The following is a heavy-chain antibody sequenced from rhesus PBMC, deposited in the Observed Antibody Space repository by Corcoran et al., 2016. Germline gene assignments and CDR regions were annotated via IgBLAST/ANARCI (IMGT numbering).Heavy chain of an antibody. J-gene: IGHJ5-1*01. Sequence: QEQMQEAGPAVVKPSETLSLTCAVSGGSISRGSDRGWIRQLPGRGLEWIGYIHGSIGFTNYNPSLKSRVTISSDTSQNQFSLMLSSMTTADTAVYYCSRNYGNRFDVWGPGVLVTVSS. V-gene: IGHV4S7*01. CDR2: IHGSIGFT. CDR3: SRNYGNRFDV. D-gene: IGHD3-22*01. CDR1: GGSISRGSD.